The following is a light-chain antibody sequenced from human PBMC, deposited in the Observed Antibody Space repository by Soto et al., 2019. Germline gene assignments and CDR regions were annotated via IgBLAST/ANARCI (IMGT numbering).Light chain of an antibody. Sequence: AIRMTQSPSSFSASTGDRVTITCRASQGISSYLAWYQQKPGKAPKLLIYAASTLQSGVPSRFSGSGSGTDFTLTISCLQSEDFATXXXQQXYSYPLTFGPGTKVDIK. CDR2: AAS. CDR1: QGISSY. CDR3: QQXYSYPLT. J-gene: IGKJ3*01. V-gene: IGKV1-8*01.